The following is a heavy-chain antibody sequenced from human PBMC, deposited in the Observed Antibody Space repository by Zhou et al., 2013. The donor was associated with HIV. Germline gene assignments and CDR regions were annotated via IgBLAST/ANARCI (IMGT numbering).Heavy chain of an antibody. J-gene: IGHJ5*02. V-gene: IGHV1-69*12. CDR1: GGTFSSYA. CDR2: IIPIFGTA. Sequence: QVQLVQSGAEVKKPGSSVKVSCKASGGTFSSYAISWVRQAPGQGLEWMGGIIPIFGTANYAQKFQGRVTITADESTSTAYMELSSLRSEDTAVYYCASRYYDEFIPLNVPRGPRGNPSGYLTRSGPLRETRVGFDP. D-gene: IGHD3-10*01. CDR3: ASRYYDEFIPLNVPRGPRGNPSGYLTRSGPLRETRVGFDP.